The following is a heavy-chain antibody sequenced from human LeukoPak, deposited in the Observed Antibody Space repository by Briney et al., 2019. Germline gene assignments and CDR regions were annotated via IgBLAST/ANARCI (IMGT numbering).Heavy chain of an antibody. J-gene: IGHJ5*02. CDR2: ISYDGSNK. V-gene: IGHV3-30*18. CDR3: AKKNWFDP. Sequence: GGSLRLSCAASGFTFSSYGMHWVRQAPGKGLEWVAVISYDGSNKYYADSVKGRFTISRDNSKNTLYLQMNSLRAEDTAVYYCAKKNWFDPWGQGTLATVSS. CDR1: GFTFSSYG.